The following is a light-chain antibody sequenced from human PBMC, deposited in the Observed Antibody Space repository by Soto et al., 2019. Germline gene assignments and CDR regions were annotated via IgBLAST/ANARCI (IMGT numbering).Light chain of an antibody. Sequence: QSALTQPASVSGSPGQSITISCTGTSSDVGTYNLVSWHQQHPGKAPKLIIYEGSKRPSGVSNRFSGSKSGNTASLTISGLQAEDEADYHCCSYAGSSTLVFGGGTKLTVL. CDR1: SSDVGTYNL. CDR2: EGS. V-gene: IGLV2-23*01. CDR3: CSYAGSSTLV. J-gene: IGLJ2*01.